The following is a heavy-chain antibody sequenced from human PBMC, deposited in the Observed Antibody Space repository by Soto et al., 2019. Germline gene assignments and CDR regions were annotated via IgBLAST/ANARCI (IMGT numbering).Heavy chain of an antibody. V-gene: IGHV3-23*01. CDR2: MSGSSSTT. Sequence: EVRLLESGGGLVKPGGSLRLSCATSGLTFSNYAMSWVRQAPGGGLEWVSSMSGSSSTTYYADSVRGRFTISRDRSKNTLYLQMSSLRAEDTALYYSAKTHQRGLPRVIDFWGQGTLVTVSS. CDR1: GLTFSNYA. J-gene: IGHJ4*02. D-gene: IGHD2-2*01. CDR3: AKTHQRGLPRVIDF.